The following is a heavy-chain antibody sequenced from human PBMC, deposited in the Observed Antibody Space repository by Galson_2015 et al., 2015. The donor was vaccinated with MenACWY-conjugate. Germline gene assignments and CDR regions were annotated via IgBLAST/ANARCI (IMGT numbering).Heavy chain of an antibody. V-gene: IGHV5-51*01. Sequence: QSGAEVKKPGESLQISCKGSGYSFRSFWIGWVRQMPGKGLECVGIIYPGDSDTRYSPSFEGQVTISADKSISTAYLQWSSLKASDTAMYFCARLSGSGWSRINDAFHFWGQGTTVTVSS. CDR2: IYPGDSDT. CDR3: ARLSGSGWSRINDAFHF. D-gene: IGHD6-19*01. J-gene: IGHJ3*01. CDR1: GYSFRSFW.